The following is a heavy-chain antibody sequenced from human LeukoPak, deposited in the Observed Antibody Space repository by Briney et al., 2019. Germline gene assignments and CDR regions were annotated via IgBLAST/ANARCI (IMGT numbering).Heavy chain of an antibody. V-gene: IGHV3-15*01. D-gene: IGHD3-10*01. CDR1: GFTVSSNY. CDR2: IKSKTDGGTT. J-gene: IGHJ4*02. Sequence: GGSLRLSCAASGFTVSSNYMSWVRQAPGKGLEWVGRIKSKTDGGTTDYAAPVTGRFTISRDDSKNTLYLEMNSLKTEDTAVYYCTASHYYGSGSPNFDYWGQGTLVTVSS. CDR3: TASHYYGSGSPNFDY.